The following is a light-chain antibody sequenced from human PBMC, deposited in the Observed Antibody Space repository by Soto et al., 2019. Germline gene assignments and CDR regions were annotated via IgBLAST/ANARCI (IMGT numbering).Light chain of an antibody. V-gene: IGKV3-15*01. CDR1: QNIKSN. CDR2: GAS. CDR3: QQRTSWPT. Sequence: EIVMTQPPATLSVSPGERATLSCRAAQNIKSNLAWYQQKPGQAPRLLIYGASTRATGVPGRVSGSGSGTEFTLTISSLQSEDFAVYYCQQRTSWPTFGGGTKVDIK. J-gene: IGKJ4*01.